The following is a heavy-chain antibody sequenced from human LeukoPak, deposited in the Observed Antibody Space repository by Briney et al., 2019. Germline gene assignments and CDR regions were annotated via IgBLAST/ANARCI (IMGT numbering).Heavy chain of an antibody. J-gene: IGHJ4*02. D-gene: IGHD5-18*01. CDR2: IYYSGST. CDR3: ARYPGTAMVGFNH. CDR1: GGSISSSSYY. V-gene: IGHV4-39*01. Sequence: SETLSLTCTVSGGSISSSSYYWGWIRQPPGKGLEWIGSIYYSGSTYYNPSLKSRVTISVDTSKNQFSLKLSSVTAADTAVYYCARYPGTAMVGFNHWGQGTLVTVSS.